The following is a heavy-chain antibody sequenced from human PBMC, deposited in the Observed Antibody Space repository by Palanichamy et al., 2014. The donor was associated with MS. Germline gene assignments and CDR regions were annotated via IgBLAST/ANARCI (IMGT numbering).Heavy chain of an antibody. CDR1: GFAFNKVP. Sequence: SGFAFNKVPMHWVRQAPGKGLEWVARISHDSVYKYDIDSVKGRFSVSRDNFRNTLNLQMDSLRPEDTAVYYCAKDDLISGLDVWGQGTTVTVSS. D-gene: IGHD3/OR15-3a*01. J-gene: IGHJ6*02. CDR2: ISHDSVYK. CDR3: AKDDLISGLDV. V-gene: IGHV3-30*18.